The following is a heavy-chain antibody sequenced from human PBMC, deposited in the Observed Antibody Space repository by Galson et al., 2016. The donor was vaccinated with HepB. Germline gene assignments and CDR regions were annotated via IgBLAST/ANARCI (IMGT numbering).Heavy chain of an antibody. CDR3: ASWSGRYYFDY. Sequence: SLRLSCAAPGFSVSSNYMTWVRRAPGKGLEWVSILYSDGSTYYGDSVEGRFTISRDNSKNTLYLQMDSLGAEDTAMYYCASWSGRYYFDYWGQGTLVTVSS. CDR1: GFSVSSNY. J-gene: IGHJ4*02. CDR2: LYSDGST. V-gene: IGHV3-53*01. D-gene: IGHD3-3*01.